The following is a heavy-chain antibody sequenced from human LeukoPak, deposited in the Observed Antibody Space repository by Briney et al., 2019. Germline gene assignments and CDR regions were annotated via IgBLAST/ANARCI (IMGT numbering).Heavy chain of an antibody. D-gene: IGHD3-3*01. V-gene: IGHV3-13*05. J-gene: IGHJ3*02. CDR3: ARGFLGDAFDI. CDR1: GFTFSRYD. CDR2: IGTVGDP. Sequence: GGSLRLSCAASGFTFSRYDMHWVRQATGKGLEWVSAIGTVGDPYYPGSVKGRFTISRENAKNSLYLQMNSLRAGDTAVYYCARGFLGDAFDIWGQGTMVTVSS.